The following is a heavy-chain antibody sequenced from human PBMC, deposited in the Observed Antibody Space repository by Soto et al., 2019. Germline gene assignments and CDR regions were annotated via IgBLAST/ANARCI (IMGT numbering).Heavy chain of an antibody. J-gene: IGHJ4*02. Sequence: GESLKISCKGSGYSFTSYWIGWVRQMPGKGLEWMGIIYPGDSDTRYSPSFQGQVTISADKSISTAYLQWSSLKASDTAMYYCARVKPPDCSSTSCYALYSGGGPTEFDYWGQGTLVTVSS. D-gene: IGHD2-2*01. V-gene: IGHV5-51*01. CDR1: GYSFTSYW. CDR2: IYPGDSDT. CDR3: ARVKPPDCSSTSCYALYSGGGPTEFDY.